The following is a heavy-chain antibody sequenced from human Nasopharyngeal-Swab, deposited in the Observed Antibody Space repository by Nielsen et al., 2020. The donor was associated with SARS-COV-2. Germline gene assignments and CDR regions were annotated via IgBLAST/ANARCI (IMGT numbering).Heavy chain of an antibody. J-gene: IGHJ4*02. D-gene: IGHD3-10*01. CDR2: ISGSGGST. CDR3: AKDIAMVRGVISFPYFDY. V-gene: IGHV3-23*01. Sequence: WIRQPPGKGLEWVSAISGSGGSTYYADSVKGRFTISRDNSKNTLYLQMNSLRAVDTAVYYCAKDIAMVRGVISFPYFDYWGQGTLVTVSS.